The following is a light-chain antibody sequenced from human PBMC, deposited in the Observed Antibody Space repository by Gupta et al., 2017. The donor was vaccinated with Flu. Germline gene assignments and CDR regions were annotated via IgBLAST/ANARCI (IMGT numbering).Light chain of an antibody. CDR3: RQARQYPYT. J-gene: IGKJ2*01. V-gene: IGKV2-28*01. CDR1: ESLLHSNGYHY. Sequence: DLVMTQSPLSLPVIPGEPASISCRSSESLLHSNGYHYLDWYLQKPGQSPQLLMSLTSNRASGVPDRFIGSGSGTDFTLKISRVEAEDVGVYYCRQARQYPYTFGQGTRMEIK. CDR2: LTS.